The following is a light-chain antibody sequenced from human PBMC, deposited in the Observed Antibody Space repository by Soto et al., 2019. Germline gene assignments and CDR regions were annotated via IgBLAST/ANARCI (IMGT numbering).Light chain of an antibody. CDR1: QPISSW. Sequence: DIQMTQSPPTLSASVGDRVTITCRASQPISSWLAWYHQKPGKAPKLLIYDASNLESGVPSRFSGSGSGTEFTLTISSLQPEDFATYYGQQYYSYPRTFGQGTKVDIK. CDR3: QQYYSYPRT. CDR2: DAS. J-gene: IGKJ1*01. V-gene: IGKV1-5*01.